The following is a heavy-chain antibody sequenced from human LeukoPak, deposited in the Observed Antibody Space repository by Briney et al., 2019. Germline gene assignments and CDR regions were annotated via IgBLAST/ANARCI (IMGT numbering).Heavy chain of an antibody. CDR2: ISGSGGST. CDR1: GFIFGDYA. V-gene: IGHV3-23*01. CDR3: AREIEKASGWYLDAFDI. J-gene: IGHJ3*02. Sequence: GGSLRLSCTGSGFIFGDYAMNWVRQAPGKGLEWVSAISGSGGSTYYADSVKGRFTISRDNAKNSLYLQMNSLRAEDTALYHCAREIEKASGWYLDAFDIWGQGTMVTVSS. D-gene: IGHD6-19*01.